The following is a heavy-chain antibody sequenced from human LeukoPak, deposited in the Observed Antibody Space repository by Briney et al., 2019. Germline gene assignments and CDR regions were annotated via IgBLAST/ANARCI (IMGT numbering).Heavy chain of an antibody. CDR2: IFPGDSGT. D-gene: IGHD2-2*01. CDR3: ACRDLTSTWSYP. V-gene: IGHV5-51*01. Sequence: GGSLKIPCKGLGYSFTSYWIARVRPMPGKGLEWMGVIFPGDSGTRYNPSFQGQVPISVDKSISTDYLQWVSLKASDTAMYYCACRDLTSTWSYPWGQGTLVTVSS. CDR1: GYSFTSYW. J-gene: IGHJ5*02.